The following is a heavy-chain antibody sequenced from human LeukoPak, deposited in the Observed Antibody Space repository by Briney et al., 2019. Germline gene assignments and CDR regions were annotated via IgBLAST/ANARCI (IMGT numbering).Heavy chain of an antibody. D-gene: IGHD2-15*01. V-gene: IGHV3-15*07. CDR3: TTENCSGGSCYSGYYGMDV. J-gene: IGHJ6*02. CDR2: IKSKTDGGTT. CDR1: GFTFSNAY. Sequence: GGSLRLSCAASGFTFSNAYMNWVRQAPGKGLEWVGRIKSKTDGGTTDYAAPVKGRFTISRDDSKNTLYLQMNSLKTEDTAVYYCTTENCSGGSCYSGYYGMDVWGQGTTVTVSS.